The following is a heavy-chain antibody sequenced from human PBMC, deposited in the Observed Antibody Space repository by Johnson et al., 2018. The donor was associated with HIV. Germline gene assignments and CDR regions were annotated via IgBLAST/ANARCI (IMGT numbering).Heavy chain of an antibody. D-gene: IGHD2-21*01. J-gene: IGHJ3*02. V-gene: IGHV3-11*04. CDR1: GFTFSDYY. Sequence: QVQLVESGGGLVQPGGSLRLSCAASGFTFSDYYMSWIRQAPGKGLEWVSYISSSGSTIYYADSVKGRFTISRDNAKNSRYLQMNRLRAEDTAVYYCASQIVVVSAGDAFDIWGQGTSVTVSS. CDR3: ASQIVVVSAGDAFDI. CDR2: ISSSGSTI.